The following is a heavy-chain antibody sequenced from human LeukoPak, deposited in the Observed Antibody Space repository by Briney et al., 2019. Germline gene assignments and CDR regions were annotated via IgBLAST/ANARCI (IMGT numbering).Heavy chain of an antibody. J-gene: IGHJ4*02. V-gene: IGHV3-11*04. CDR2: ISSSGSTI. D-gene: IGHD6-25*01. CDR3: ARERSASQRVDY. Sequence: SGGSLRLSCAASGFTFSDYYMSWIRQAPGKGLEWVSYISSSGSTIYYADSVKGRFTISRDNAKNSLYLQMNSLRAEDTAVYYCARERSASQRVDYWGQGTLVTVSS. CDR1: GFTFSDYY.